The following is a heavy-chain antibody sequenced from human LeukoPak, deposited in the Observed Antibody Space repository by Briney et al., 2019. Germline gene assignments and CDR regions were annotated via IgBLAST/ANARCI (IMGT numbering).Heavy chain of an antibody. D-gene: IGHD1-26*01. J-gene: IGHJ4*02. Sequence: AGSLRLSCAASGFTFSSYAMHWVRQAPGKGLEWVAVISYDGSNKYYADSVKGRFTISRDNSKNTLYLQMNSLRAEDTAVYYCASPSGSYYFFFDYWGQGTLVTVSS. CDR2: ISYDGSNK. CDR1: GFTFSSYA. CDR3: ASPSGSYYFFFDY. V-gene: IGHV3-30-3*01.